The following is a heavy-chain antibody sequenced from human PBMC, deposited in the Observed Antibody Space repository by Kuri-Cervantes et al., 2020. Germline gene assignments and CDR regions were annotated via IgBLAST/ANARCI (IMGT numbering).Heavy chain of an antibody. CDR2: INPNSGGT. V-gene: IGHV1-2*02. J-gene: IGHJ4*02. CDR3: ATLYSSGAGVDY. D-gene: IGHD6-19*01. Sequence: ASVKVSCKASGYTFTGYYMHWVRQAPGQGLEWMGWINPNSGGTNYAQKFQGRVTMTEETSTDTAYMDLSSLRSEDTAVYYCATLYSSGAGVDYWGQGTLVTVSS. CDR1: GYTFTGYY.